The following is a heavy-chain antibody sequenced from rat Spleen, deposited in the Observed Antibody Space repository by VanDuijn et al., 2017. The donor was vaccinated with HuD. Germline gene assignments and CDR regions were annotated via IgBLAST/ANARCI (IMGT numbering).Heavy chain of an antibody. CDR2: ISPSSGQI. V-gene: IGHV5-31*01. CDR3: TREGNSGYDY. D-gene: IGHD4-3*01. Sequence: EVQLVESGGGLVQPGRSLKLSCVASGFTFNNYWMTWIRQAPGKGLEWVASISPSSGQIYYRDSVKGRFTVSRDNAKSTLYLQMDSLRSEDTATYYCTREGNSGYDYWGQGVMVTVSS. CDR1: GFTFNNYW. J-gene: IGHJ2*01.